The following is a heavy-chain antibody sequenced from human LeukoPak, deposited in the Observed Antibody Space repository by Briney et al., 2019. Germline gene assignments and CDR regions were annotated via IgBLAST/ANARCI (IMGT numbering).Heavy chain of an antibody. CDR1: GFSFSSYG. CDR2: IRYDGSNK. V-gene: IGHV3-30*02. Sequence: SGGSLRLSCAASGFSFSSYGMHWVRQAPGKGLEWVAFIRYDGSNKYYADSVKGRFTISRDNSKNTLYLQMNSLRAGDTAVYYFAKPHYDDWCQGTLVIVAS. J-gene: IGHJ4*02. CDR3: AKPHYDD.